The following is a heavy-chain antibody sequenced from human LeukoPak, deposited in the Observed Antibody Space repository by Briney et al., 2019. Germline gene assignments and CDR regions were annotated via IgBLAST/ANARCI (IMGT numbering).Heavy chain of an antibody. V-gene: IGHV4-39*07. D-gene: IGHD2-2*02. CDR1: GGSISSGGYY. J-gene: IGHJ5*02. CDR2: IYHSGST. CDR3: ARECSSTTCYTRSFDP. Sequence: SQTLSLTCTVSGGSISSGGYYWGWIRQPPGKGLEWIGNIYHSGSTYCNPSLKSRVTMSRDTSKNQFSLNLNSVTATDTAVYYCARECSSTTCYTRSFDPWGQGTLVTVSS.